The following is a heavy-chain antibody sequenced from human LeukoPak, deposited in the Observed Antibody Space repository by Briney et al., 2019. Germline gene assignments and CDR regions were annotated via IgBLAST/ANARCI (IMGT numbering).Heavy chain of an antibody. CDR1: GGSISSYY. CDR3: ARDRSLDY. V-gene: IGHV4-59*01. J-gene: IGHJ4*02. Sequence: SETLSLTCTVSGGSISSYYWSWIRQPPGKGLEWIGYIYYSGSTNYNPSLKSRVTISVDTSKNQFSLKLSSVTAADTAVYYCARDRSLDYWGQGALVTVSS. CDR2: IYYSGST.